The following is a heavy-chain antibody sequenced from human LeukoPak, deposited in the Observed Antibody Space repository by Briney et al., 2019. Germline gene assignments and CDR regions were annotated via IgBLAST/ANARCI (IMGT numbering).Heavy chain of an antibody. D-gene: IGHD3-10*01. J-gene: IGHJ3*02. CDR1: GGSFSGYY. CDR2: INHSGST. V-gene: IGHV4-34*01. Sequence: SETLSLTCAVYGGSFSGYYWSWIRQPPGKGLEWIGEINHSGSTNYNPSLKSRVTISVDTSKNQFSLKLSSVTAADTAVYYCASKLLWFGELSDDAFDIWGQGTMVTVSS. CDR3: ASKLLWFGELSDDAFDI.